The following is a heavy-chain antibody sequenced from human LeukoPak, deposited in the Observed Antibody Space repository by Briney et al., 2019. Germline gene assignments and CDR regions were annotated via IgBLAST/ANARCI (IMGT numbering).Heavy chain of an antibody. CDR2: IYSGGST. V-gene: IGHV3-53*01. Sequence: GGSLRLSCAASGFTVSSNYMSWVRQAPGKGLEWVSVIYSGGSTYYADSVKGRFTISRDNSKNTLYLQMNGLRAEDTAVYYCARDYYGSGSLDVWGQGTTVTVSS. D-gene: IGHD3-10*01. J-gene: IGHJ6*02. CDR1: GFTVSSNY. CDR3: ARDYYGSGSLDV.